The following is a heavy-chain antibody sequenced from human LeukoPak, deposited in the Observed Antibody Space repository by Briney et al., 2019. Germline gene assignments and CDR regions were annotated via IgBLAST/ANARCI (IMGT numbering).Heavy chain of an antibody. J-gene: IGHJ6*03. CDR3: ARYYDTFSYMDV. Sequence: TSETLSLTCIVSGDSLISGAHYWSWTRRAPGRGLEWLGYIFYSGRTYYNPSVKSRLDISINTSENQFSVKLCSVTAADTAVYYCARYYDTFSYMDVWGKGTTVTVSS. D-gene: IGHD3-9*01. CDR1: GDSLISGAHY. CDR2: IFYSGRT. V-gene: IGHV4-30-4*08.